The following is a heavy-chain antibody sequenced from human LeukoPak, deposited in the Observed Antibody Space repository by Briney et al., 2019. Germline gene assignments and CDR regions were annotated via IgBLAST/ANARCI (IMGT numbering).Heavy chain of an antibody. CDR3: AGTIFGNYYYYMDV. CDR1: GFTFSDYY. D-gene: IGHD3-3*01. CDR2: ISSSGSTI. J-gene: IGHJ6*03. Sequence: PGGSLRLSCAASGFTFSDYYMSWIRQAPGKGLEWVSYISSSGSTIYYADSVKGRFTISRDNAKNSLYLQMNSLRAEDTAVYCCAGTIFGNYYYYMDVWGKGTTVTVSS. V-gene: IGHV3-11*04.